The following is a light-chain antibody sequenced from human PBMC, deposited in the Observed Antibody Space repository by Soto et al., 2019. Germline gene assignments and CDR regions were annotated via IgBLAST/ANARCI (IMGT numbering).Light chain of an antibody. J-gene: IGKJ4*01. V-gene: IGKV3-11*01. CDR3: QQRSNWPLT. Sequence: EIVLTQSPATLSLSPGERATLSCRASQSVSSYIAWYQQKPGQAPRLLIYDASNRATGIPARFSGSGSGTDCTLTISSLEPEDFAVYYCQQRSNWPLTFGGGTKVEIK. CDR1: QSVSSY. CDR2: DAS.